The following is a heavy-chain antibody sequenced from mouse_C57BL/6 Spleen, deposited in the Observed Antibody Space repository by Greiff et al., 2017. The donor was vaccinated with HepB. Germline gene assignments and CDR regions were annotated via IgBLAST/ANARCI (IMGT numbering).Heavy chain of an antibody. Sequence: VHVKQSGAELVRPGASVKLSCTASGFNIKDYYMHWVKQRPEQGLEWIGRIDPEDGDTEYAPKFQGKATMTADTSSNTAYLQLSSLTSEDTAVYYCTSTFLYGSSNFDYWGQGTTLTVSS. V-gene: IGHV14-1*01. J-gene: IGHJ2*01. CDR1: GFNIKDYY. CDR2: IDPEDGDT. D-gene: IGHD1-1*01. CDR3: TSTFLYGSSNFDY.